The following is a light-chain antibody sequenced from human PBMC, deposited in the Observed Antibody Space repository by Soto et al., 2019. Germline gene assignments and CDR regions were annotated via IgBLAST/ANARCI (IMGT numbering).Light chain of an antibody. CDR1: QTVSSS. Sequence: EIVLTQNPGTLSLSPGERASPSCRASQTVSSSLAWYQQKPGQAPRLLISGASSRAADIPDRFSGSGSGTDFTLTINRLEPEDFAVYYCQQYGGSPRTFGQGTKVDIK. CDR2: GAS. CDR3: QQYGGSPRT. V-gene: IGKV3-20*01. J-gene: IGKJ1*01.